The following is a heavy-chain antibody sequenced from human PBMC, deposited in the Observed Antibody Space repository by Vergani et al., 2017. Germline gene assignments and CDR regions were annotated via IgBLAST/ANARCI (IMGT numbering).Heavy chain of an antibody. D-gene: IGHD1/OR15-1a*01. CDR2: IRSKHNGGTT. J-gene: IGHJ6*03. V-gene: IGHV3-49*03. CDR3: TRYENWNNFDYYYYMDV. CDR1: GFSFGDYA. Sequence: EVQLVECGGGLEQPGRSLRLPCTASGFSFGDYAMSGSRHAPGKGLEWLGFIRSKHNGGTTEYAASVKGRISISRDDSRSIAYLQMNSLKTEDTAVYYCTRYENWNNFDYYYYMDVWGKGTSVTVSS.